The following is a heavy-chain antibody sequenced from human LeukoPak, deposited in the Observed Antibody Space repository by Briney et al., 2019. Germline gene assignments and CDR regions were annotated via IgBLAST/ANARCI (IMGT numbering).Heavy chain of an antibody. J-gene: IGHJ4*02. CDR3: AKTYRDYFDS. D-gene: IGHD5-18*01. Sequence: PGGSLRLSCAGSGFTFNSYAMNWVRQAPGKGLEWVSTISASGASTFYADSVKGRFTISRDNSKNTVSLQVNSLRVEDTAIYYRAKTYRDYFDSWGLGTLVTVSS. V-gene: IGHV3-23*01. CDR2: ISASGAST. CDR1: GFTFNSYA.